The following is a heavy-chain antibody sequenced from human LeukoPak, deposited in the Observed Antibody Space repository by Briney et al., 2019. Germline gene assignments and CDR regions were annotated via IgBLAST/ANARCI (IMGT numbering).Heavy chain of an antibody. Sequence: GASVKVTCKASGYTFTGSYMHWVRQPPGQGLEWMGWINPNSGGTKYALKFQGRVTMIRDTSINTAYMELSRLRSDDTAVYYCARGDGSSWTNFDFWGQGTLVTVSS. CDR3: ARGDGSSWTNFDF. CDR1: GYTFTGSY. V-gene: IGHV1-2*02. J-gene: IGHJ4*02. D-gene: IGHD6-13*01. CDR2: INPNSGGT.